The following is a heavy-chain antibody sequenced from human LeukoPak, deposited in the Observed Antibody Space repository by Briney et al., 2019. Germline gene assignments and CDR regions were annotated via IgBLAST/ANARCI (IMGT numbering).Heavy chain of an antibody. D-gene: IGHD6-13*01. CDR2: IRYDGSNK. CDR3: AKDRRVAAAGYYFDY. V-gene: IGHV3-30*02. J-gene: IGHJ4*02. CDR1: GFTFSSYG. Sequence: PGRSLRLSCSASGFTFSSYGMHWVRQAPGKGLEWVAVIRYDGSNKYYADSVKGRFTISRDNSKNTLYLQMNSLRAEDTAVYYCAKDRRVAAAGYYFDYWGQGTLVTVSS.